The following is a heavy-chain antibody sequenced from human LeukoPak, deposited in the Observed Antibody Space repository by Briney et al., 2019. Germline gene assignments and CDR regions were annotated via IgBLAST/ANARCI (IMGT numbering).Heavy chain of an antibody. D-gene: IGHD6-19*01. Sequence: GSLRLSCAASGFTFSSFAIHWVRQAPGKGLEWVAVIAYDGSNKYYPDSVRGRFTISRDNSKNTLYLQMNSLRTEDTAVYYCGRDFGTGWSVDYWGQGTLVTVSS. J-gene: IGHJ4*02. V-gene: IGHV3-30-3*01. CDR2: IAYDGSNK. CDR3: GRDFGTGWSVDY. CDR1: GFTFSSFA.